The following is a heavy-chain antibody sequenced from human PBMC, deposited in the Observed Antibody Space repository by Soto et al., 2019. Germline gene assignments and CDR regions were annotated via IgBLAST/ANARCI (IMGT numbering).Heavy chain of an antibody. J-gene: IGHJ6*02. V-gene: IGHV1-69*05. CDR2: IVPIFGTT. Sequence: QVQLVQSGAEVKKPGSSVKVSCKVSGGTFSNYAIDWVRLAPGHGLEWMGGIVPIFGTTYYTQKFQGRATIIPGDSTTTADLEMGSLRSEVTAIYYCARVEAVAGLYNYHGLDVWGQGTAVTVSS. CDR3: ARVEAVAGLYNYHGLDV. CDR1: GGTFSNYA. D-gene: IGHD6-19*01.